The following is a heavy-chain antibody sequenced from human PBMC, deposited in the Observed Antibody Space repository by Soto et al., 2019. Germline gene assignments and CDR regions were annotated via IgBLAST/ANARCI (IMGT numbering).Heavy chain of an antibody. J-gene: IGHJ6*02. D-gene: IGHD3-9*01. CDR1: GFTFSSYE. Sequence: VGSLRLSCAASGFTFSSYEMNWVRQAPGKGLEWVSYISSSGSTIYYADSVKGRFTISRDNAKNSLYLQMNSLRAEDTAVYYCAREDRGSYDILTGLYYYGMDVWAKGPRSPSP. CDR2: ISSSGSTI. V-gene: IGHV3-48*03. CDR3: AREDRGSYDILTGLYYYGMDV.